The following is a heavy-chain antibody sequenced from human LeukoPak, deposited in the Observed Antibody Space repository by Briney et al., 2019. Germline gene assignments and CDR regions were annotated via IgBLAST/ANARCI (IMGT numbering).Heavy chain of an antibody. CDR2: ISYDGSNK. CDR3: ARGELGEFDY. J-gene: IGHJ4*02. Sequence: GRSLRLSCAASGFTFSSYAMHWVRQAPGKGLEWVAVISYDGSNKYYADSVKGRFTIPRDNSKNTLYLQMNSLRAEDTAVYYCARGELGEFDYWGQGTLVTVSS. CDR1: GFTFSSYA. D-gene: IGHD7-27*01. V-gene: IGHV3-30-3*01.